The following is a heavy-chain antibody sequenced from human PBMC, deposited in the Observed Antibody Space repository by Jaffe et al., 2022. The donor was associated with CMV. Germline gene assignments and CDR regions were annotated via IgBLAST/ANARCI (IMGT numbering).Heavy chain of an antibody. J-gene: IGHJ6*02. Sequence: QVTLRESGPALVKPTQTLTLTCTFSGFSLSTSGMCVSWIRQPPGKALEWLALIDWDDDKYYSTSLKTRLTISKDTSKNQVVLTMTNMDPVDTATYYCARTPVSSDYYYGMDVWGQGTTVTVSS. V-gene: IGHV2-70*01. D-gene: IGHD2-15*01. CDR2: IDWDDDK. CDR3: ARTPVSSDYYYGMDV. CDR1: GFSLSTSGMC.